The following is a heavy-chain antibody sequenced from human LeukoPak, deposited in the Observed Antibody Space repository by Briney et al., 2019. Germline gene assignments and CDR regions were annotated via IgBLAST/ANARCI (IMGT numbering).Heavy chain of an antibody. CDR2: IIPIFGTA. D-gene: IGHD2-15*01. J-gene: IGHJ4*02. CDR1: GGTFSSYA. Sequence: GASVKVSCKASGGTFSSYAISWVRQAPGQGLEWMGGIIPIFGTANYAQKFQGRVTITADESTSTAYMELSSLRSEDTAVYYCATQPGYCSGGSRYRFDYWGQGTLVTVSS. V-gene: IGHV1-69*13. CDR3: ATQPGYCSGGSRYRFDY.